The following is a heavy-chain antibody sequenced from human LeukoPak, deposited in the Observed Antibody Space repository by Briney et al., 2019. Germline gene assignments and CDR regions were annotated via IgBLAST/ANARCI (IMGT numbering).Heavy chain of an antibody. D-gene: IGHD3-9*01. CDR3: ARDGDYDILTGYYNILMDYYMDV. CDR2: IKQDGSAK. Sequence: PGGSLRLSWAASGFTFSSYWMSWVRQAPGKGLEWVANIKQDGSAKYYVDSVEGRFTISRDNAKNSLYLQMNSLRAEDTAVYYCARDGDYDILTGYYNILMDYYMDVWGKGTTVTVSS. V-gene: IGHV3-7*01. CDR1: GFTFSSYW. J-gene: IGHJ6*03.